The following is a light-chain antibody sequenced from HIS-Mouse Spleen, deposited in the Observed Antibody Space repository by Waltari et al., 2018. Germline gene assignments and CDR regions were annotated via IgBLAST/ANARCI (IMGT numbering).Light chain of an antibody. V-gene: IGLV1-44*01. Sequence: QSVLTQPPSASGTPGQRVTISCSGSSSNIGSNTVNWYQQLPGTAPKLLIYSNNQRPSGVPYRFAGSKSGTSAALAISGLQSEDEAEYYCAAWDDSLNGNYVFGTGTKVTVL. CDR2: SNN. CDR3: AAWDDSLNGNYV. CDR1: SSNIGSNT. J-gene: IGLJ1*01.